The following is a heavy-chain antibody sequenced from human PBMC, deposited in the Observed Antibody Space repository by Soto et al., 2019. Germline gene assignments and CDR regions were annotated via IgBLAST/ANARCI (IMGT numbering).Heavy chain of an antibody. CDR1: GFSLSTSGVG. CDR2: IYWSGDE. D-gene: IGHD6-6*01. V-gene: IGHV2-5*01. J-gene: IGHJ3*02. CDR3: ARGVATLPVFAFDI. Sequence: SGPTLVNPTQTLTLTCTFSGFSLSTSGVGVGWIRQSPGKALEWLALIYWSGDEHYRPSLKSRLSITKDTSKNHVVLIMTNMDPVDTATYYCARGVATLPVFAFDIWGQGTMVTVSS.